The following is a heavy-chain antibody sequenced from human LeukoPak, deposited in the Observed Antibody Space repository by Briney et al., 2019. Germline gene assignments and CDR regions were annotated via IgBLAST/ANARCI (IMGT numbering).Heavy chain of an antibody. CDR3: ARTVGGWLAHGMDV. Sequence: SQTLSLTCAIFGDSISSNSSWNWIRQSPSRGLEWLGRTYYRSKWYNDYVVSVKSRITINPDTSKNQFSLQLNSVTPEDTAVYYCARTVGGWLAHGMDVWGQGTTVTVSS. V-gene: IGHV6-1*01. CDR1: GDSISSNSS. CDR2: TYYRSKWYN. D-gene: IGHD5-12*01. J-gene: IGHJ6*02.